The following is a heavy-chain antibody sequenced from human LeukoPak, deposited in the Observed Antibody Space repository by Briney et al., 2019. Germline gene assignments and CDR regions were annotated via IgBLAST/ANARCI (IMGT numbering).Heavy chain of an antibody. J-gene: IGHJ4*02. CDR1: GGSISPLY. Sequence: SETLSLTCTVSGGSISPLYWSWIRQPPGKGLEFIGYIYDSGAANYNPSLKSRVTLSVDTSKNQFSLKLSSVTAADTAVYYCARGGVAAKYYLDYWGQGTLVTVSS. CDR3: ARGGVAAKYYLDY. V-gene: IGHV4-59*11. CDR2: IYDSGAA. D-gene: IGHD3-10*01.